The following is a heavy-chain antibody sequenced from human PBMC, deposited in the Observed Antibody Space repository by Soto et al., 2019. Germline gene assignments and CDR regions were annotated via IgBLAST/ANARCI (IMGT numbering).Heavy chain of an antibody. CDR1: GFTFSSYA. D-gene: IGHD2-15*01. CDR3: AKPTVAATRAARYGMDV. V-gene: IGHV3-23*01. J-gene: IGHJ6*02. CDR2: ISGSGGST. Sequence: GGSLRLSCAASGFTFSSYAMSWVRQAPGKGLEWVSAISGSGGSTYYADSVKGRFTISRDNSKNTLYLQMNSLRAEDAAVYYCAKPTVAATRAARYGMDVWGQGTTVTVSS.